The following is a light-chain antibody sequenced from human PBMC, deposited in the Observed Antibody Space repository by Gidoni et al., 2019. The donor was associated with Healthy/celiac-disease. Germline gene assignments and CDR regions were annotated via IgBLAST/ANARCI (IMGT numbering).Light chain of an antibody. Sequence: DIVMTQSPLSLPVTPGEPASISCRSSQSLLHSNGYNYLDWYLQKPGQSPQLLIYLGSNRASGVPDRCSGSGSGTDFTLKISRVEAEDVGVYYCMQALQTPRTFGPXTKVDIK. CDR3: MQALQTPRT. V-gene: IGKV2-28*01. J-gene: IGKJ3*01. CDR2: LGS. CDR1: QSLLHSNGYNY.